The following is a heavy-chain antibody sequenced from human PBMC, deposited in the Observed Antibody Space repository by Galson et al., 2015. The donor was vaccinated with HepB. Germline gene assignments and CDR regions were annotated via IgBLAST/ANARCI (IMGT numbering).Heavy chain of an antibody. J-gene: IGHJ5*02. V-gene: IGHV4-39*01. CDR1: GGSISSSSYY. Sequence: TLSLTCTVSGGSISSSSYYWGWIRQPPGKGLEWIGSIYYSGSTYYNPSLKSRVTISVDTSKNQFSLKLSSVTAADTAVYYCARHEGYGGNSDNWFDPWGQGTLVTVSS. D-gene: IGHD4-23*01. CDR2: IYYSGST. CDR3: ARHEGYGGNSDNWFDP.